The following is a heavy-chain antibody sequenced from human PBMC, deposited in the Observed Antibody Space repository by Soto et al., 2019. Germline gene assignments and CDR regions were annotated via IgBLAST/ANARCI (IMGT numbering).Heavy chain of an antibody. Sequence: GGSLRLSCAASGFTFSSYWMSWVRQAPGKGLEWVSKISGGGTTMYYADSVKGRFTISRDNAKNSLYLQMNSLRAEDTAVYYCARRDPYSSSPLDYWGQGTLVTVSS. V-gene: IGHV3-48*04. CDR1: GFTFSSYW. D-gene: IGHD6-6*01. CDR2: ISGGGTTM. CDR3: ARRDPYSSSPLDY. J-gene: IGHJ4*02.